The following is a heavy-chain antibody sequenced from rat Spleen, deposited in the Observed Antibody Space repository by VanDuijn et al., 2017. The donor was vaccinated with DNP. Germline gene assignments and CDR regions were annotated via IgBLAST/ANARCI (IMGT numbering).Heavy chain of an antibody. CDR2: ITNSGGST. D-gene: IGHD1-11*01. CDR1: GFTFSNYG. CDR3: AKGPNYGGDSDYFDY. J-gene: IGHJ2*01. V-gene: IGHV5S13*01. Sequence: EVQLVESGGGLVQPGRSLKLSCAASGFTFSNYGMAWVRQTPTKGLEWVASITNSGGSTYYRDSVKGRFTISRDNAQNTLYLQMSKLGSEDKAIYYCAKGPNYGGDSDYFDYWGQGVMVTVSS.